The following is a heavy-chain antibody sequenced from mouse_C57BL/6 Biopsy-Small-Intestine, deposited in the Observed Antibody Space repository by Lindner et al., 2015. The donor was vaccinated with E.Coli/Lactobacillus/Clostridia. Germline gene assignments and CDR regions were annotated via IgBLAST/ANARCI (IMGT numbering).Heavy chain of an antibody. J-gene: IGHJ2*01. D-gene: IGHD6-1*01. Sequence: SVKVSCKASGYTFGTYGFAWMRQAPGQGLQWMGWVSGYSRDTSYAQNIQDRVTMTTDRSTSTAYLEVRNLRSDDTAVYYCARAYTTTPLGYFDYWGQGTLVIVSS. V-gene: IGHV1-61*01. CDR3: ARAYTTTPLGYFDY. CDR2: VSGYSRDT. CDR1: GYTFGTYG.